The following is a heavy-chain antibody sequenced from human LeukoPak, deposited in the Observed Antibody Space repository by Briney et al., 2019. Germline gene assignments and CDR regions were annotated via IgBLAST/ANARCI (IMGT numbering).Heavy chain of an antibody. D-gene: IGHD3-9*01. CDR3: VRRVRYFGQNDY. J-gene: IGHJ4*01. V-gene: IGHV4-59*08. CDR1: GASMSDYY. CDR2: IYYTGST. Sequence: SETLSLTCTVSGASMSDYYWSWIRQPPGKGLEWIGYIYYTGSTNYNPSLKSRVTTSVDTSNNQISLKLSSVTAADSAVYYCVRRVRYFGQNDYWGQGTLVTVSS.